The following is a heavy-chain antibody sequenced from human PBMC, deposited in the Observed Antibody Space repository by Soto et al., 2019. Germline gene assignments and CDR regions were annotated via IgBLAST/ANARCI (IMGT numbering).Heavy chain of an antibody. Sequence: GGSLRLSCAASGFTFSSYVVSWVRQAPGKGLEWVSAISGSVGSTYYADSVKGRFAISRDNSKNTLYLQMNSLRAEDTAMYYCAKDFLPSTTNAFDIWGQGTEVTVSS. CDR3: AKDFLPSTTNAFDI. J-gene: IGHJ3*02. CDR2: ISGSVGST. CDR1: GFTFSSYV. V-gene: IGHV3-23*01. D-gene: IGHD1-26*01.